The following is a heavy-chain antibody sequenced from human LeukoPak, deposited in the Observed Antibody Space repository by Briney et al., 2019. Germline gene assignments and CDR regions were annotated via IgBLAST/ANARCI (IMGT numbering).Heavy chain of an antibody. J-gene: IGHJ4*02. Sequence: GASVQVSCKASGYTFTDSYMHWVRQAPGQGVEWMGWINAFSGGTDYAQKFQDRVTMTGDTSIRTAYMELSRLKSDDTAVYYCARDGHGGNSFDFWGQGTLVTVS. V-gene: IGHV1-2*02. CDR2: INAFSGGT. CDR1: GYTFTDSY. D-gene: IGHD4-23*01. CDR3: ARDGHGGNSFDF.